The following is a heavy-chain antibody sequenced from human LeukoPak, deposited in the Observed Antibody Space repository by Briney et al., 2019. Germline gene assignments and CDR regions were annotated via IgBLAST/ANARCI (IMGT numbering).Heavy chain of an antibody. CDR1: GFTFSSYA. CDR2: ISGSGGST. J-gene: IGHJ2*01. Sequence: GGSLRLSCAASGFTFSSYAMSWVRQAPGKGLEWVSAISGSGGSTYYADSVKGRFTISRDNSKNTLYLQMNSLRAEDTAVYYCSKDCLGACWFFDLWGRGTLVTVSS. D-gene: IGHD3-16*01. V-gene: IGHV3-23*01. CDR3: SKDCLGACWFFDL.